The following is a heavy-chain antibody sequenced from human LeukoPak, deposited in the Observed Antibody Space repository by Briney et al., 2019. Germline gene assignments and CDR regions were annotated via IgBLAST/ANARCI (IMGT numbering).Heavy chain of an antibody. CDR2: IYIDGGRT. CDR3: AKGHRYCTSGNRNSAIDY. D-gene: IGHD2-8*01. Sequence: PGGSLRLSCAASGFTFSPYWMHWVRQGPGKGLVWVSRIYIDGGRTAYADSVRGRFTISRDNSKNTLYLQMNSLRAEDTAVYYCAKGHRYCTSGNRNSAIDYWGQGTLVTVSS. J-gene: IGHJ4*02. V-gene: IGHV3-74*01. CDR1: GFTFSPYW.